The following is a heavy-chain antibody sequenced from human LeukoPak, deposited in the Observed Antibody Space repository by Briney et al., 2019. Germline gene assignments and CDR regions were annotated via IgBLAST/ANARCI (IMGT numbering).Heavy chain of an antibody. D-gene: IGHD3-10*01. Sequence: GGSLRLSCAASGFTFSSYSMNWVRQAPGKGLEWVAAISTTSGNIYYADSVKGRFTISRDNAKNSLYLQMNSLRAEDTAVYYCASMVREKFDYWGQGTLVTVSS. CDR3: ASMVREKFDY. CDR2: ISTTSGNI. CDR1: GFTFSSYS. V-gene: IGHV3-21*01. J-gene: IGHJ4*02.